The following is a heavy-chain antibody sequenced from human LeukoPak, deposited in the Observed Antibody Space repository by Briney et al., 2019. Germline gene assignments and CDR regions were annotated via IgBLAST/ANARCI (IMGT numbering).Heavy chain of an antibody. V-gene: IGHV3-9*01. J-gene: IGHJ4*02. CDR1: GFTFDDYA. Sequence: GGSLRLSCAASGFTFDDYAMHWVRQAPGKGLEWVSGISWNSGSIGYADSVKGRFTISRDNAKNSLYLQMNSLRAEDTALYYCAKDSWGSSSWFPLDYWGQGTLVTVSS. D-gene: IGHD6-13*01. CDR2: ISWNSGSI. CDR3: AKDSWGSSSWFPLDY.